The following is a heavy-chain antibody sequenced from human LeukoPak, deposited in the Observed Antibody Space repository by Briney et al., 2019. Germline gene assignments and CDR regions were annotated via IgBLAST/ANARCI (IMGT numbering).Heavy chain of an antibody. J-gene: IGHJ4*02. Sequence: PGGSLRLSCAASGFTFSSYAMSWVRQAPGKGLEWVSDISGSGGSTYYADSVKGRFTISRDNSKNTLYLQMNSLRAEDTAVYYCAGTGSLRYFDWLLYHFDYWGQGTLVTVSS. D-gene: IGHD3-9*01. V-gene: IGHV3-23*01. CDR3: AGTGSLRYFDWLLYHFDY. CDR1: GFTFSSYA. CDR2: ISGSGGST.